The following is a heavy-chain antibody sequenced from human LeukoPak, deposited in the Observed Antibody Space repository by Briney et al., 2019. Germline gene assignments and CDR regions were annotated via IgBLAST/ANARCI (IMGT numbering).Heavy chain of an antibody. CDR1: GGSIRSGGYY. CDR2: IYYSGST. CDR3: ARVNQLRRGPGYYYYYGMDV. Sequence: SQTLSLTCTVSGGSIRSGGYYWSWIRQHPGTGLEWIGYIYYSGSTYYNPSLKSRVTISVDTSKNQFSLKLSSVTAADTAVYYCARVNQLRRGPGYYYYYGMDVWGQGTTVTVSS. V-gene: IGHV4-31*03. D-gene: IGHD1-14*01. J-gene: IGHJ6*02.